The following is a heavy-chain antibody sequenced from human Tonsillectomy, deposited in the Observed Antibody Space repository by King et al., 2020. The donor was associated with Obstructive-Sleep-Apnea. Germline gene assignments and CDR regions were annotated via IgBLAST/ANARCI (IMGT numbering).Heavy chain of an antibody. CDR1: GFSFSVYY. V-gene: IGHV3-11*01. CDR2: ISASGSTI. J-gene: IGHJ6*02. Sequence: QVQLVESGGGLVKPGGSLRLSCAASGFSFSVYYMNWIRQAPGKGLEWVAHISASGSTIYDADSVKGRFTISRDNAKNSLFLQMNSLRAEDTAVYYCARADRDYDVFYGLDVWGQGTTVTVSS. D-gene: IGHD3-9*01. CDR3: ARADRDYDVFYGLDV.